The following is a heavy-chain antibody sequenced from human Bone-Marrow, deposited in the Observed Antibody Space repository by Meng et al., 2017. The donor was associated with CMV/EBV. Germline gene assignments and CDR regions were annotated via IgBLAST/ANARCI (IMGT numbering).Heavy chain of an antibody. D-gene: IGHD6-13*01. V-gene: IGHV3-9*01. CDR1: GFTFDDYA. CDR3: ARGLRAAAKHYYYGMYV. Sequence: GGSLRLSCAASGFTFDDYAMHWVRQAPGKGLEWVSGISWNSGSIGYADSVKVRFTISRDNAKNSLYLQMNSLRDEDTALYYCARGLRAAAKHYYYGMYVCGEGTTVAVSS. J-gene: IGHJ6*04. CDR2: ISWNSGSI.